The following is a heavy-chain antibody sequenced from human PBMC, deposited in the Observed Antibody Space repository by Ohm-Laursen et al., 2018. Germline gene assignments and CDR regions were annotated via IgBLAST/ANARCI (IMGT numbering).Heavy chain of an antibody. V-gene: IGHV3-23*01. CDR3: AKDSSGGYYGMHV. Sequence: SLRLSCSASGFTFSSYVMSWVRQAPGKGLEWVTGISGNGGSTYYADSVKGRFTISRDNSKNTLYLQMNSLRAEDSAVYYCAKDSSGGYYGMHVWGQGTTVTVSS. CDR2: ISGNGGST. D-gene: IGHD3-10*01. CDR1: GFTFSSYV. J-gene: IGHJ6*02.